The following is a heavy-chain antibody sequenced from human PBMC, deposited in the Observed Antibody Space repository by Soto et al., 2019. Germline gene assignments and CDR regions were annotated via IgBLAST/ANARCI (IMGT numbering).Heavy chain of an antibody. J-gene: IGHJ4*02. D-gene: IGHD5-18*01. CDR1: GFTFSSYG. V-gene: IGHV3-33*01. CDR2: IWYDGDNK. Sequence: PGGSLRLSCAASGFTFSSYGMHWVRQAPGKGLEWVAVIWYDGDNKDYVDSVKGRFTISRDNSKNTLYLQMNSLRAEDTAVYYCARGNGYNYGYFDSWGQGTLVTVSS. CDR3: ARGNGYNYGYFDS.